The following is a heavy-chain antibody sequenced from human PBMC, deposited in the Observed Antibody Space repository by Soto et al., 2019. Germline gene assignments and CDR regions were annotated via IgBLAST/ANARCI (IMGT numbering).Heavy chain of an antibody. Sequence: QVQLVESGGGVVQPGRSLRLSCAASGFTFSSYGMHWVRQAPGKGLEWVAVIWYDGSNKYYADSVKGRFTISRDNSKNTLYQQRNSLRAEDTAVYYCARAGEDIVVVPAAIQLSYYYYGMDVCGQGTTVTVSS. J-gene: IGHJ6*02. V-gene: IGHV3-33*01. CDR2: IWYDGSNK. CDR1: GFTFSSYG. D-gene: IGHD2-2*02. CDR3: ARAGEDIVVVPAAIQLSYYYYGMDV.